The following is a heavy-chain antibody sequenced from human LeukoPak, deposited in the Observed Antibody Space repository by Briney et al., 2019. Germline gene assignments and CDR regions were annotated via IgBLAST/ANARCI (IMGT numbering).Heavy chain of an antibody. Sequence: GSSVKFSCNAYGRTFRSYAISWVRQASGQALEWMGGIIPIFGTANYAQKFQGRVTITTDESTSTAYMELSSLRSEDTAVYYCARAKGIRKYMDAWGKGTTVTASS. CDR2: IIPIFGTA. J-gene: IGHJ6*03. D-gene: IGHD3-3*02. CDR3: ARAKGIRKYMDA. V-gene: IGHV1-69*05. CDR1: GRTFRSYA.